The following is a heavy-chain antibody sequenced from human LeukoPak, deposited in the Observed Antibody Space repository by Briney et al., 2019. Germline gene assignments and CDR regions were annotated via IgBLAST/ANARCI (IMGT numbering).Heavy chain of an antibody. CDR3: AKDDSGGWYYFDH. D-gene: IGHD6-19*01. CDR1: GFTFSSYA. V-gene: IGHV3-23*01. Sequence: PGGSLRLSCAASGFTFSSYAMSWVRQAPGKGLEWVSGISGSDDSTYYADSVKGRFTLSRDNSKNTLFLQMNSLRAKDTAVYYCAKDDSGGWYYFDHWGQGTLVTVSS. CDR2: ISGSDDST. J-gene: IGHJ4*02.